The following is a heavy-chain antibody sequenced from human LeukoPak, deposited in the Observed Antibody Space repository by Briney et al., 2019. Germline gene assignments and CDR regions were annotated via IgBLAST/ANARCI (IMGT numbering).Heavy chain of an antibody. Sequence: SETLSLTCAVYGGSFSGYYWSWIRQPPGKGLEWIGEINHSGSTNYNPSLKSRVTISVDTSKNQFSLKLSSVTAADTAVYYCAREGPRRGYYDSSGYYYVGYFQHWGQGTLVTVSS. V-gene: IGHV4-34*01. CDR1: GGSFSGYY. D-gene: IGHD3-22*01. CDR3: AREGPRRGYYDSSGYYYVGYFQH. J-gene: IGHJ1*01. CDR2: INHSGST.